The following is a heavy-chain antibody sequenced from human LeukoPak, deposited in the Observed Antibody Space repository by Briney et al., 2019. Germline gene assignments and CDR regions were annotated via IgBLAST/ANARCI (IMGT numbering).Heavy chain of an antibody. J-gene: IGHJ4*02. CDR3: ARVSYSSGWYDDYFDY. CDR1: GGSISSYY. Sequence: SSETLSLTCTVSGGSISSYYWSWIRQPPGKGLEWIGYIYYSGSTNYNPSLKSRVTISVDTSKNQFSLKLSSVTAADTAVYYCARVSYSSGWYDDYFDYWGQGTLVTVSS. CDR2: IYYSGST. D-gene: IGHD6-19*01. V-gene: IGHV4-59*01.